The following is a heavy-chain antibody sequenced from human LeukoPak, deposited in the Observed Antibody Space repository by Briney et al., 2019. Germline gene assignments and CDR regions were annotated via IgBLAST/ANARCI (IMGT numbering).Heavy chain of an antibody. Sequence: SETLSLTCTVSGGSISSGSYYWSWIRQPAGKGLEWIGRIYTSGSTNYNPSLKCRFTISVDTSKYQFSLKLSSVTAADTAVYYCARELYYDSSGYYFSFDYWGQGTLVTVSS. D-gene: IGHD3-22*01. CDR2: IYTSGST. J-gene: IGHJ4*02. CDR1: GGSISSGSYY. V-gene: IGHV4-61*02. CDR3: ARELYYDSSGYYFSFDY.